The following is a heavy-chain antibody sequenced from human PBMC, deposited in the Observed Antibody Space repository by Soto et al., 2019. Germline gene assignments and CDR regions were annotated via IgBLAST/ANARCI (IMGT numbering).Heavy chain of an antibody. CDR3: AKDLHYYDSSGYYPDY. CDR1: GFTFSSYG. V-gene: IGHV3-30*18. D-gene: IGHD3-22*01. J-gene: IGHJ4*02. Sequence: QVQLVESGGGVVQPGRSLRLSCAASGFTFSSYGMHWVRQAPGKGLEWVAVISYDGSNKYYADSVKGRFTISRDNSKNTLYLQMNSLRAEDTAVYYCAKDLHYYDSSGYYPDYWGQGTLVTVSS. CDR2: ISYDGSNK.